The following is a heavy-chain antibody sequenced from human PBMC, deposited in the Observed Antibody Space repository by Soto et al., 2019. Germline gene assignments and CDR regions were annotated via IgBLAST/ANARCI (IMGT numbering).Heavy chain of an antibody. CDR3: ARQFDSDTTGYYYAY. J-gene: IGHJ4*02. V-gene: IGHV1-69*13. CDR2: IMPIFGSA. CDR1: GCTVSRNT. D-gene: IGHD3-22*01. Sequence: GASVKVSCKASGCTVSRNTISCVRQAPGQGLEWMGGIMPIFGSANYAQKFQGRVTITADENTRTVYMELSRLRSEDTAVYYCARQFDSDTTGYYYAYWGQGTLVTVSS.